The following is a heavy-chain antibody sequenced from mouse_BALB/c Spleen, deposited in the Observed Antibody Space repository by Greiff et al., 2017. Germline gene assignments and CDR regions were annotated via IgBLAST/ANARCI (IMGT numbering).Heavy chain of an antibody. CDR3: ERWGGYDGGFAY. CDR2: ISSGSSTI. D-gene: IGHD2-14*01. V-gene: IGHV5-17*02. J-gene: IGHJ3*01. Sequence: EVQGVESGGGLVQPGGSRKLSCAASGFTFSSFGMHWVRQSPEKGLEWVAYISSGSSTIYYADTVKGRFTISRDNPKNTLFLQMTSLRSEDTAMYYCERWGGYDGGFAYWGQGTLVTVSA. CDR1: GFTFSSFG.